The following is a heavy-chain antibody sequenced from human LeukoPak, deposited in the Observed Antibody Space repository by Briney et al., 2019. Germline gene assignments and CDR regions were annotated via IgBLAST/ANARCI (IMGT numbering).Heavy chain of an antibody. CDR2: ISSSTSTI. D-gene: IGHD3-22*01. CDR1: GFTFSSYS. CDR3: ARVKFSPGIVVAYFDY. V-gene: IGHV3-48*01. J-gene: IGHJ4*02. Sequence: GGSLRLSCAASGFTFSSYSMNWVRQAPGKGLEWVSYISSSTSTIYYADSVKGRFTISRDNAKNSLYLQMNSLRAEDTAVYYCARVKFSPGIVVAYFDYWGQGTLVTVSS.